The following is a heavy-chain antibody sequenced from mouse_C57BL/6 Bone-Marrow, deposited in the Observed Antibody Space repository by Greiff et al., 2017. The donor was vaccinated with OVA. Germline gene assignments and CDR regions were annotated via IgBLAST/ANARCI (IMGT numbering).Heavy chain of an antibody. CDR2: INPSSGYT. Sequence: QVQLQQSGAELARPGASVKMSCKASGYTFTSYTMHWVNQWPGQGLEWIGYINPSSGYTKYNQKFKDKATLTADKSSRPVYMQLSLLTSEDAAIYYCAKDSSGPWFAYWGKGTLVTVSA. V-gene: IGHV1-4*01. CDR1: GYTFTSYT. D-gene: IGHD3-2*02. CDR3: AKDSSGPWFAY. J-gene: IGHJ3*01.